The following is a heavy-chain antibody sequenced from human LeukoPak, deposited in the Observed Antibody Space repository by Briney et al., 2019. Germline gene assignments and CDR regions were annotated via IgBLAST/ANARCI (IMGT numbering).Heavy chain of an antibody. D-gene: IGHD2-21*01. J-gene: IGHJ4*02. CDR1: GVTFSNIW. CDR2: INPDGSIT. Sequence: PGGSLRLSCAASGVTFSNIWMYWVRQAPGKGLDWVALINPDGSITTYADSVKGRFTISRDNAKNTVYLQMNSLRGEDTAMHFCARGGDDYWGQGTLVIVSS. V-gene: IGHV3-74*01. CDR3: ARGGDDY.